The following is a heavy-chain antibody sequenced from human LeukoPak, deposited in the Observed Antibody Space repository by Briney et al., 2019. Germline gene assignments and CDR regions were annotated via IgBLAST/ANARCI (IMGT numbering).Heavy chain of an antibody. CDR3: ARSTEGTAHFDY. CDR1: EFIFTSYE. D-gene: IGHD1-7*01. Sequence: GGSLRLSCATSEFIFTSYEMHWVRQTPGKGLEYVSGISSNGVSTYYAISVKGRFTISRDNSKITLSLQMGSLKSEDMAVYYCARSTEGTAHFDYWGQGTLVTVSS. V-gene: IGHV3-64*01. CDR2: ISSNGVST. J-gene: IGHJ4*02.